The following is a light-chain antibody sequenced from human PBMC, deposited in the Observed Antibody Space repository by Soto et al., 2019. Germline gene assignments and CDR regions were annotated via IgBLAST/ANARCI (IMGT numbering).Light chain of an antibody. CDR3: QQLNTYLPIT. Sequence: DIQLTQSPSSLSASVGDRVAISSRGSQGIRSYLAWYQQKPGKAPKLLIYAASTLQSGVPSRFSGRGSGTEFTLTISSLQPEDFATYYCQQLNTYLPITFGQGTRLEIK. CDR2: AAS. V-gene: IGKV1-9*01. CDR1: QGIRSY. J-gene: IGKJ5*01.